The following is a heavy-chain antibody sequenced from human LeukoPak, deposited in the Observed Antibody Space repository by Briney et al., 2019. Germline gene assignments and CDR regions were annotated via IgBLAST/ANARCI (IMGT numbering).Heavy chain of an antibody. CDR1: GYTFTNYG. CDR3: ARDTDYYGSGSYFSFSDY. D-gene: IGHD3-10*01. CDR2: ISAYNGNT. Sequence: GASEKVSCKASGYTFTNYGFSWVRQAPGQGLEWMGWISAYNGNTNYAQKLQGRVTMTTDTSTSTAYMELRSLRSDDTAVYYCARDTDYYGSGSYFSFSDYWGQGTLVTVSS. V-gene: IGHV1-18*01. J-gene: IGHJ4*02.